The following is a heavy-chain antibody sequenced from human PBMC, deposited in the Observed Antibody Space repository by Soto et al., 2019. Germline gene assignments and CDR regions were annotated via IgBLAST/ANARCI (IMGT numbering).Heavy chain of an antibody. J-gene: IGHJ3*02. CDR1: GGSISSGDYY. CDR2: IYYSGST. CDR3: ASYRVGHAFDI. V-gene: IGHV4-30-4*01. Sequence: SETLSLTCTVPGGSISSGDYYWSWIRQPPGKGMEWIGYIYYSGSTYYNPSLKSRVTISVDTSKNQFSLKLSSVIAADTAVYYCASYRVGHAFDIWGQGTMVTVSS. D-gene: IGHD2-21*01.